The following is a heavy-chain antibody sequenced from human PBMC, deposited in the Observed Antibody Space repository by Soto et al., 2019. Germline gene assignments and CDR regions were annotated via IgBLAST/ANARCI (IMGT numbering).Heavy chain of an antibody. D-gene: IGHD1-7*01. CDR2: IIPIFGTA. J-gene: IGHJ5*02. CDR3: ARDRGTITGTTRWFDP. Sequence: SVKVSCKASGGTFSSYAISWVRQAPGQGLEWMGGIIPIFGTANYAQKFQGRVTITADESTSTAYMELSSLRSEDTAVYYCARDRGTITGTTRWFDPWGQGTLVTVSS. V-gene: IGHV1-69*13. CDR1: GGTFSSYA.